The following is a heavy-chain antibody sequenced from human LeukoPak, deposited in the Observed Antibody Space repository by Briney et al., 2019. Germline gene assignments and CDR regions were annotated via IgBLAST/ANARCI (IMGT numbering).Heavy chain of an antibody. CDR1: GGSFSGYY. V-gene: IGHV4-34*01. J-gene: IGHJ5*02. CDR2: INHSGST. Sequence: SETLSLTCAVYGGSFSGYYWSWIRQPPGKGLEWIGEINHSGSTNYNPSLKSRVTTSVDTSKNQFSLKLSSVTAADTAVYYCARGLGKLIAAAGRNWFDPWGQGTLVTVSS. D-gene: IGHD6-13*01. CDR3: ARGLGKLIAAAGRNWFDP.